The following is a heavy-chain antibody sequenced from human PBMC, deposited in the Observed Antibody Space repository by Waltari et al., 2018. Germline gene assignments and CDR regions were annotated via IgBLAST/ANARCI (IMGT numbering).Heavy chain of an antibody. D-gene: IGHD3-16*01. Sequence: EEQLVESGGALVQPGGSLRLSCVASGLTFSGHWMMLVRQSPGKGLEWVANINQDGIEKYYMDSVKGRFTISRDNAKNSLYLQMNSVIADDTAVYYCTRGNWGDYWGQGTLVTVSS. CDR3: TRGNWGDY. CDR2: INQDGIEK. J-gene: IGHJ4*02. CDR1: GLTFSGHW. V-gene: IGHV3-7*01.